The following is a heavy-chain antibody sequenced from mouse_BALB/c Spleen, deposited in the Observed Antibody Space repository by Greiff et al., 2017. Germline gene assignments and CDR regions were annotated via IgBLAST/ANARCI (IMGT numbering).Heavy chain of an antibody. D-gene: IGHD1-2*01. CDR1: GYSFTSYW. V-gene: IGHV1S126*01. J-gene: IGHJ2*01. Sequence: QVQLKESGPQLVRPGASVKISCKASGYSFTSYWMHWVKQRPGQGLEWIGMIDPSDSETRLNQKFKDKATLTVDKSSSTAYMQLSSPTSEDSAVYYCARYTTADFDYWGQGTTLTVSS. CDR3: ARYTTADFDY. CDR2: IDPSDSET.